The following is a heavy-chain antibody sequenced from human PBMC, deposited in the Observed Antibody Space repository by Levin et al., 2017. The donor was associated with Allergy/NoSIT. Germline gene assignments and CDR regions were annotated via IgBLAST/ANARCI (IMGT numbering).Heavy chain of an antibody. CDR2: ISWNSGSI. Sequence: PGGSLRLSCAASGFTFDDYAMHWVRQAPGKGLEWVSGISWNSGSIGYADSVKGRFTISRDNAKNSLYLQMNSLRTEDTVLYYCARDNIGLPDAFDIWGQGTMVIVSS. D-gene: IGHD3-10*01. CDR1: GFTFDDYA. V-gene: IGHV3-9*01. CDR3: ARDNIGLPDAFDI. J-gene: IGHJ3*02.